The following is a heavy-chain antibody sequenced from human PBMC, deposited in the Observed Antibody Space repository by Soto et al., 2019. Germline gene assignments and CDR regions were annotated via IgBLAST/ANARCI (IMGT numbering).Heavy chain of an antibody. CDR2: IYYSGST. J-gene: IGHJ6*03. CDR1: GGSISSYY. D-gene: IGHD3-3*01. Sequence: PSETLSLTCTVSGGSISSYYWSWIRQPPGKGLEWIGYIYYSGSTNYNPSLKSRVTISVDTSKNQFSLKLSSVTAADTAVYYCARQINRDFWSGYQQYYMDVWGKGTTVTVSS. CDR3: ARQINRDFWSGYQQYYMDV. V-gene: IGHV4-59*08.